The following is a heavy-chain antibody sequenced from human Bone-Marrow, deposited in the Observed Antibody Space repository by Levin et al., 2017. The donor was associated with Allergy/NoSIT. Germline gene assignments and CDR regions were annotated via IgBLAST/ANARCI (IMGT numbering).Heavy chain of an antibody. CDR3: ARGGVGEADLTS. D-gene: IGHD3-3*01. Sequence: PGGSLRLSCAASAFTFSSYVMHWVRQAPGKGLEWVALISSDGSTNFYADSVKGRFTISRDNSKNTLSLQMSSPRTEDTAVYYCARGGVGEADLTSWGQGTLVTVSS. CDR2: ISSDGSTN. CDR1: AFTFSSYV. J-gene: IGHJ5*02. V-gene: IGHV3-30*04.